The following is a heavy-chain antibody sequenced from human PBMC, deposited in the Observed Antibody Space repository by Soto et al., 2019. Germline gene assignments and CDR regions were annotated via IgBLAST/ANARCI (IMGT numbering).Heavy chain of an antibody. CDR3: ARHHSQLRFLESYFDY. CDR1: GGSISSSSYY. V-gene: IGHV4-39*01. Sequence: PSETLSLTCTVSGGSISSSSYYWGWIRQPPGKGLEWIGSIYYSGSTYYNPSLKSRVTISVDTSKNQFSLKLSSVTAADTAVYYCARHHSQLRFLESYFDYWGQGTLVTVSS. CDR2: IYYSGST. D-gene: IGHD3-3*01. J-gene: IGHJ4*02.